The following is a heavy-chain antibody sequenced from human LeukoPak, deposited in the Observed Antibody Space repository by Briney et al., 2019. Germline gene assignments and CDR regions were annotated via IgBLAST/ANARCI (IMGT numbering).Heavy chain of an antibody. V-gene: IGHV4-59*08. Sequence: SETLSLTCTVSGGSISSHYCSWIRQPPGKGLEWIGYIYYSGVTNYNPSLKSRVTISVDRSKNQFSLKLSSVTAADTAVYYCARHVPSSSGWPNDAFDIWGQGTMVTVSS. CDR1: GGSISSHY. CDR3: ARHVPSSSGWPNDAFDI. CDR2: IYYSGVT. D-gene: IGHD6-19*01. J-gene: IGHJ3*02.